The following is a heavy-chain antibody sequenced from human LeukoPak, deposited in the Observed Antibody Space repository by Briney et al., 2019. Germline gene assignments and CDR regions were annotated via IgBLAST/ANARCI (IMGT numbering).Heavy chain of an antibody. CDR2: IYYSGST. CDR3: ARDPYPFGHFDL. CDR1: GGSLHNYY. J-gene: IGHJ2*01. V-gene: IGHV4-59*01. D-gene: IGHD2-2*01. Sequence: SETLSLTCTVSGGSLHNYYWSWIRQPPGKGLEWIGYIYYSGSTNYNPSLKSRVTISGDTSKNQFSLKLSSVTAADTAVYYCARDPYPFGHFDLWGRGTLVTVSS.